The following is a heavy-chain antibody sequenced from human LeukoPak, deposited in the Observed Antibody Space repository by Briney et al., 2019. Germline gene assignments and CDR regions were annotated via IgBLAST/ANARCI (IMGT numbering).Heavy chain of an antibody. V-gene: IGHV3-23*01. CDR1: GFTFSSYA. J-gene: IGHJ4*02. CDR3: ARALYTSTYYFDD. D-gene: IGHD2-8*01. Sequence: GGSLRLSCAASGFTFSSYAMSWVRQAPGKGLEWVSVISGSGGSTYYADSVKGRFTISRDNSKNTLYLQMNSLRVEDTALYYCARALYTSTYYFDDWGQGTLVTVSS. CDR2: ISGSGGST.